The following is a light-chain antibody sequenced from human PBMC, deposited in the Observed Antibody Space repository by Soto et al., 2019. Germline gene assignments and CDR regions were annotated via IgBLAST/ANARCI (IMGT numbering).Light chain of an antibody. J-gene: IGKJ4*01. CDR1: QSISSN. CDR3: QQYNNWPRAT. V-gene: IGKV3-15*01. CDR2: RTS. Sequence: ETVMTQSPATLSVSPGERATLSCRASQSISSNLAWYQQKPGQAPGLLMFRTSTRATGIPARFSGSGSGTEFNITISSLQSEDFAVYYCQQYNNWPRATFGGGTKVEIK.